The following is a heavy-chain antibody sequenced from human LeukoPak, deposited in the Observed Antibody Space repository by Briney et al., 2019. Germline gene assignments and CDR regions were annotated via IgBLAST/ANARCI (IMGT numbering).Heavy chain of an antibody. V-gene: IGHV3-30*04. Sequence: GGSLRLSCAASGFTFSSYAMHWVRQAPGKGLEWVAVISYDGSNKYYADSVKGQFTISRDNSKNTLYLQMNSLRAEDTAVYYCAREELAYGSGSYPDYWGQGTLVTVSS. CDR3: AREELAYGSGSYPDY. CDR1: GFTFSSYA. D-gene: IGHD3-10*01. CDR2: ISYDGSNK. J-gene: IGHJ4*02.